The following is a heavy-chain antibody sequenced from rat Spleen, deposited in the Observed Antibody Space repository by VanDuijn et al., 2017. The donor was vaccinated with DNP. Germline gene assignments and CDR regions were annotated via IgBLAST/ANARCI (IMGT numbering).Heavy chain of an antibody. Sequence: EVQVVESGENLVRPGGSLKLSCVVSGFTFGNYDMAWVRQAPTKGLDWVATISTTGDSTYYRDSVQGRFTISRDNAENTVYLQMNSLRSEDTATYYCAKDRLGGYAMDAWGQGTSVTVSS. CDR1: GFTFGNYD. V-gene: IGHV5S23*01. CDR2: ISTTGDST. CDR3: AKDRLGGYAMDA. D-gene: IGHD5-1*01. J-gene: IGHJ4*01.